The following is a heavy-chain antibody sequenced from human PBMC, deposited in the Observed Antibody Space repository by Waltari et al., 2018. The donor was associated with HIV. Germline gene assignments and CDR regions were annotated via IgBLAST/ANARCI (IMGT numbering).Heavy chain of an antibody. V-gene: IGHV3-30*04. J-gene: IGHJ4*02. CDR2: IAYGGRNK. CDR1: GFTFGPFA. Sequence: QVQLVESGGGVVKPGGSLRLSCASSGFTFGPFAFHWVRQAPGKGLEWVTLIAYGGRNKVYADSVKGRFTISRDNSKNTLYLQMNSLRAEDTAVYYCARDGHFYDSRPLDYWGQGTLVTASS. D-gene: IGHD3-22*01. CDR3: ARDGHFYDSRPLDY.